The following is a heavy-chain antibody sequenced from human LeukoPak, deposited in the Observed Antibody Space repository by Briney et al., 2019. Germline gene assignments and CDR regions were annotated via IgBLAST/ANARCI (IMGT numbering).Heavy chain of an antibody. CDR1: GGSFSGYY. J-gene: IGHJ4*02. D-gene: IGHD2-2*01. CDR2: INHSGST. V-gene: IGHV4-34*01. CDR3: ASEENCSSTSCYAY. Sequence: SETLSLTCAVYGGSFSGYYWSWIRQPPGKGLEWIGEINHSGSTNYNPSFKSRVTISVDTSKNQFSLKLSSVTAADTAVYYCASEENCSSTSCYAYWGQGTLVTVSS.